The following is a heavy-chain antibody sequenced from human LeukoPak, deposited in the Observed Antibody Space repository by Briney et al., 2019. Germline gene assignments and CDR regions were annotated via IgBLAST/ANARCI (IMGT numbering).Heavy chain of an antibody. D-gene: IGHD3-22*01. CDR1: GYSISSGYY. CDR3: AGIMDDSSGYNWFDP. V-gene: IGHV4-38-2*02. CDR2: IYHSGST. Sequence: SSETLSLTCTVSGYSISSGYYWGWIWQPPGKGLEWIGSIYHSGSTYYNPSLKSRVTMSVDTSKNQFSLKLSSVTAADTAVYYCAGIMDDSSGYNWFDPWGQGTPVTVSS. J-gene: IGHJ5*02.